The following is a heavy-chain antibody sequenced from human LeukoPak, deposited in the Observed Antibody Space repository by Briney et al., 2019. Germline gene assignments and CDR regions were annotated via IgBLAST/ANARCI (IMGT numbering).Heavy chain of an antibody. Sequence: HPGGSLRLSCAASGFTFSSYSMNWVRQAPGKGLEWVSYISSGSRTIYYADSVKGRFTISRDNAKNSLYLQMSSLRDEDTAVYCCARDLGTSGYYFDYWGQGTLVTVSS. CDR2: ISSGSRTI. CDR1: GFTFSSYS. D-gene: IGHD3-22*01. J-gene: IGHJ4*02. V-gene: IGHV3-48*02. CDR3: ARDLGTSGYYFDY.